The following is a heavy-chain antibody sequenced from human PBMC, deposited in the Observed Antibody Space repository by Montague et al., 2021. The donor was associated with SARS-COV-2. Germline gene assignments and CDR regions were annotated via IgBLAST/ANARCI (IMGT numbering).Heavy chain of an antibody. J-gene: IGHJ6*02. CDR2: IYTSGST. D-gene: IGHD1-26*01. CDR3: ARDRVDRYSGSRTAYGMDV. Sequence: SETLSLTCSVSGGSIGSSYWSWIRQPAGKGLEWIGRIYTSGSTNYNPSLKSRVTISVDTSKNQFSLKLSSVTAADTAVYYCARDRVDRYSGSRTAYGMDVWGQGTTVTVSS. CDR1: GGSIGSSY. V-gene: IGHV4-4*07.